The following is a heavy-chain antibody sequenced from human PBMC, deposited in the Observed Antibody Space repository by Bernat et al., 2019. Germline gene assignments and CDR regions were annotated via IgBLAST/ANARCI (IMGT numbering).Heavy chain of an antibody. J-gene: IGHJ4*02. CDR3: ATGEYCTGGVCYTTAFDY. CDR1: GYTLTELS. CDR2: FDPEDGET. D-gene: IGHD2-8*02. V-gene: IGHV1-24*01. Sequence: QVQLVQSGAEVKKPGASVKVSCKVSGYTLTELSMHWVRQAPGKGLEWMGGFDPEDGETIYAQKFQGRVTMTEDTSTDTAYMELSSRRSEDTAVYYCATGEYCTGGVCYTTAFDYWGQGTLVTVSS.